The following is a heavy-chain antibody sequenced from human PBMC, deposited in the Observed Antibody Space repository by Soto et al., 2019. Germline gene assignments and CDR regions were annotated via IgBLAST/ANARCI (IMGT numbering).Heavy chain of an antibody. Sequence: EVQLVESGGGLVKPGGSLRLSCAASGFTFSSYSMNWVRQAPGKGLEWVSSISSSSSYIYYADSVKGRFTISRDNAKNSLYLQMNSLRAEDTAVYYCARSQDYDFWSGPTLINYWGQVTLVTVSS. CDR2: ISSSSSYI. D-gene: IGHD3-3*01. J-gene: IGHJ4*02. CDR3: ARSQDYDFWSGPTLINY. V-gene: IGHV3-21*01. CDR1: GFTFSSYS.